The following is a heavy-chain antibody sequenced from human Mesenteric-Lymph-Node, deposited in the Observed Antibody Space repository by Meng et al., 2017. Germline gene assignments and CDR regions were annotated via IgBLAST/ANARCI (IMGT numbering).Heavy chain of an antibody. D-gene: IGHD3-22*01. CDR3: ARTHFYDSSNYGFDY. Sequence: LQLQESCSGLVQPSQPLSLTCAVSGGSSSSGGYSWSWIRQPPGKGLEWIGFIYHSGSPYYNPSLKSRVTISVDTSKNQFSLKLSSVTAADTAVYYCARTHFYDSSNYGFDYWGQGTLVTVSS. CDR1: GGSSSSGGYS. J-gene: IGHJ4*02. V-gene: IGHV4-30-2*05. CDR2: IYHSGSP.